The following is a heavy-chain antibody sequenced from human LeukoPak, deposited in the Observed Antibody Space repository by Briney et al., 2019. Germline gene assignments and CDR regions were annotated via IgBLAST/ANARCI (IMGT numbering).Heavy chain of an antibody. D-gene: IGHD4-17*01. V-gene: IGHV4-34*01. CDR3: ARDLTTVFGVPEYFDD. Sequence: PSETLSLTCGVPSESFSGYYWNWLRQPPGKGLEWIGEINHSGRTNYSPSLESRVTISVDASRKQFSLTLRSVTAADTAIYYCARDLTTVFGVPEYFDDWGQGTPVTVSS. CDR1: SESFSGYY. J-gene: IGHJ4*02. CDR2: INHSGRT.